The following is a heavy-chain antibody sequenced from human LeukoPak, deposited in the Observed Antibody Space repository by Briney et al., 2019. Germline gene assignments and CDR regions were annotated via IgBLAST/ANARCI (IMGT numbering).Heavy chain of an antibody. CDR2: IKQDGSEK. CDR1: GFTFSSPW. CDR3: ARDRYYGSGSPTSDY. J-gene: IGHJ4*02. V-gene: IGHV3-7*01. Sequence: GGSLRLSCAASGFTFSSPWMSWVRQAPGKGLEWVANIKQDGSEKYYVNSVKGRFSISRDNAKNLLYLQMNSLRAEDTAVYYCARDRYYGSGSPTSDYWGQGTLVAVSS. D-gene: IGHD3-10*01.